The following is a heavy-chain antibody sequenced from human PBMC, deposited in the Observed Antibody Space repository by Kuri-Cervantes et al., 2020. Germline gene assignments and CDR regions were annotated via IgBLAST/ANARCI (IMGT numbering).Heavy chain of an antibody. D-gene: IGHD3-9*01. CDR3: AKGGSYDILTGYRHYYTFNTMDV. V-gene: IGHV3-23*01. CDR2: ISGSGDKT. J-gene: IGHJ6*02. Sequence: GESLKISCAASGFTFISYAMSWVRQAPGKGLEWVSSISGSGDKTYYADSVKGRFTISRDNSKNTLYLQMNSLRAEDTAVYYCAKGGSYDILTGYRHYYTFNTMDVWGQGTTVTVSS. CDR1: GFTFISYA.